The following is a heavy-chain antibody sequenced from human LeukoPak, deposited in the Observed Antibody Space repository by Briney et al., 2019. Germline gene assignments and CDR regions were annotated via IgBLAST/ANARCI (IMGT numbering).Heavy chain of an antibody. CDR3: ARHRGGSSPSVFDS. CDR2: VYYSGST. CDR1: GGSFSSSSYY. V-gene: IGHV4-39*01. D-gene: IGHD2-15*01. Sequence: SETLSLTCTVSGGSFSSSSYYWGWLRQPPGKGLEWIGSVYYSGSTYYNPSLKSRVTISVDTSKNQFSLKMSSVTAADTTLFYCARHRGGSSPSVFDSWGQGTVVTVSS. J-gene: IGHJ4*02.